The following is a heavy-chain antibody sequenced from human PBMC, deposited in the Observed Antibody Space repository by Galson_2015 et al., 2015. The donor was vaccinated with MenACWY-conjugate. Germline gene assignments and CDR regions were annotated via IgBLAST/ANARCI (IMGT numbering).Heavy chain of an antibody. V-gene: IGHV3-7*03. CDR1: GFSFRNYW. CDR2: INLDGSEK. J-gene: IGHJ4*02. D-gene: IGHD3-10*01. Sequence: SLRLSCAASGFSFRNYWMSWVRQAPGKGLEWGANINLDGSEKYYVDSVKGRFTISRDNAKNSLYLQMNSLRAEDTAVYYCARGYASGSYYFDYWGQRILVTVSS. CDR3: ARGYASGSYYFDY.